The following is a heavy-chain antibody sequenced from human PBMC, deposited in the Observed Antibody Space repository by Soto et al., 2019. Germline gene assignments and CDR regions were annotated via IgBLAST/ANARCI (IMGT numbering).Heavy chain of an antibody. Sequence: ASVKVSCKASGYTFTSYYMHCVRQAPGQVLEWMGIINPSGGSTSYAQKFQGRVTMTRDTSTSTVYMELSSLRSEDTAVYYCARDKAAVVPAAMYYYYGMDVWGQGTTVTVSS. V-gene: IGHV1-46*01. D-gene: IGHD2-2*01. J-gene: IGHJ6*02. CDR2: INPSGGST. CDR3: ARDKAAVVPAAMYYYYGMDV. CDR1: GYTFTSYY.